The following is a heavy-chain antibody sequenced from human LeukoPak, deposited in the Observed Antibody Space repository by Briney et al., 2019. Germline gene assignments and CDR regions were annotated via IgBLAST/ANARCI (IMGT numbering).Heavy chain of an antibody. CDR3: AREWVAGPSDY. J-gene: IGHJ4*02. Sequence: GGSLRLSCTASGFTFSNFPMHWVRQAPGKGLEYVSAISSDGGATYYANSVRGRFTISRDNSKNTLYLQMGSLRPEDMAVYYCAREWVAGPSDYWGQGTLVTVSS. V-gene: IGHV3-64*01. D-gene: IGHD6-19*01. CDR2: ISSDGGAT. CDR1: GFTFSNFP.